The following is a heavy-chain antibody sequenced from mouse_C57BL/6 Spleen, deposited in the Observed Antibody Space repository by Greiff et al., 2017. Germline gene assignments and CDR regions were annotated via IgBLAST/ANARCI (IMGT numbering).Heavy chain of an antibody. Sequence: QVQLQQSGPGLVAPSQSLSITCTVSGFSLTSYAISWVRQPPGKGLEWLGVIWTGGGTNYNSALKSRLSISKDNSKSQVFLKMNSLQTDDTARYYCATITTVVAKGYFDVWGTGTTVTVSS. D-gene: IGHD1-1*01. V-gene: IGHV2-9-1*01. CDR1: GFSLTSYA. CDR3: ATITTVVAKGYFDV. CDR2: IWTGGGT. J-gene: IGHJ1*03.